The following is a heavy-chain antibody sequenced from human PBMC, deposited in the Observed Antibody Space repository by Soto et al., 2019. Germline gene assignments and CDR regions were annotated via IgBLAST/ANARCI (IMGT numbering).Heavy chain of an antibody. D-gene: IGHD3-3*01. CDR2: IYYSGST. CDR3: ASFWSGYPVYFDY. Sequence: SETLSLTCTVSGGSISSGGYYWSWIRQHPGKGLEWIGYIYYSGSTYYNPSLKSRVTISVDTSKNQFSLKLSSVTAADTAVYYCASFWSGYPVYFDYWGQGTLVTVSS. J-gene: IGHJ4*02. CDR1: GGSISSGGYY. V-gene: IGHV4-31*03.